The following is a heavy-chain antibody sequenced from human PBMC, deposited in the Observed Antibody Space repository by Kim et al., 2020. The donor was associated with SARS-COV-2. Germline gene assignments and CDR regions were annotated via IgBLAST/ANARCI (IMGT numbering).Heavy chain of an antibody. J-gene: IGHJ3*02. CDR3: AKDINSSDAFDI. Sequence: GGSLRLSCAASGFTFDDYAMHWVRQAPGKGLEWVSGISWNSGSIGYADSVKGRFTISRDNAKNSLYLQMNSLRAEDTALYYCAKDINSSDAFDIWGQGTMVTVS. D-gene: IGHD3-22*01. CDR1: GFTFDDYA. V-gene: IGHV3-9*01. CDR2: ISWNSGSI.